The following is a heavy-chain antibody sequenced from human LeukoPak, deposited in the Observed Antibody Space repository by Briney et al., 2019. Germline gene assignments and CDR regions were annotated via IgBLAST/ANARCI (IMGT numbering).Heavy chain of an antibody. J-gene: IGHJ4*02. V-gene: IGHV4-59*01. CDR3: ARADNIAVFDY. CDR1: GGSISSYY. D-gene: IGHD6-19*01. CDR2: IYYSGST. Sequence: SETLSLTCTVSGGSISSYYWSWIRQPPGKGLEWIGYIYYSGSTNYNPSLKSRVTISVDTSKNQFSLKLSSVTAADTAMYYCARADNIAVFDYWGQGTLVTVSS.